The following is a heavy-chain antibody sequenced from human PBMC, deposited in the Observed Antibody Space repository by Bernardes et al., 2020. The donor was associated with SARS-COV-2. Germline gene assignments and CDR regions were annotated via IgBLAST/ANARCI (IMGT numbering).Heavy chain of an antibody. CDR2: IYSGGST. V-gene: IGHV3-53*01. CDR1: GFTLSSNY. CDR3: ARDHYDFWSGYYGGSYYGMDV. D-gene: IGHD3-3*01. Sequence: GGFLSPSRAASGFTLSSNYMSWVRPAPGKGLEWVSVIYSGGSTNYADSVKGRFPISRDNSKNTLYLQMNSLRAEDTAVYYCARDHYDFWSGYYGGSYYGMDVWGQGTTVTVSS. J-gene: IGHJ6*02.